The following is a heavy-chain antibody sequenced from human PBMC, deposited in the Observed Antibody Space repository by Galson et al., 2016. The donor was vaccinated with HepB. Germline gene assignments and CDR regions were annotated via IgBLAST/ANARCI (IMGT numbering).Heavy chain of an antibody. CDR3: ARDNLPYRCSWYDF. CDR1: GFTFSSYA. D-gene: IGHD1-26*01. V-gene: IGHV3-33*01. Sequence: SLRLSCAASGFTFSSYAMHWARQIPGKGLEWVAVIWNDGTNKYYADFVKGRFTISRDNPKNTLYLQMNSLRAEDTAVYYCARDNLPYRCSWYDFWGQGTLVTVSS. J-gene: IGHJ5*01. CDR2: IWNDGTNK.